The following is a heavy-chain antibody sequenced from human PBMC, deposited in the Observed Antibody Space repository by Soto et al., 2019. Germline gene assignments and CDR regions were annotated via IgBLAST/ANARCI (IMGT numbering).Heavy chain of an antibody. J-gene: IGHJ6*02. Sequence: QVQLVQSAAEEKKPGASVKVSCKASGYTFTNYAMHWVRQAPGQRLEWMGWINAGNGNTKYSQKFQGRVTITRDTSASTAYMELSSLTSEDTAVYHCASSATTADYYYGMDVWGQGTTVTVSS. CDR1: GYTFTNYA. CDR3: ASSATTADYYYGMDV. CDR2: INAGNGNT. V-gene: IGHV1-3*05. D-gene: IGHD1-26*01.